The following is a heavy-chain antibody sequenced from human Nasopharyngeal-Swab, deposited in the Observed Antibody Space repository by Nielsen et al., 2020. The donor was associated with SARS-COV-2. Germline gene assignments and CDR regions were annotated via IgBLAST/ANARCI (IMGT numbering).Heavy chain of an antibody. J-gene: IGHJ4*02. CDR3: AAGVDDRIAAVVDY. CDR1: GGTFSSYA. CDR2: IIPILGIA. D-gene: IGHD6-13*01. V-gene: IGHV1-69*04. Sequence: SVKVSCKASGGTFSSYAISWVRQAPGQGLEWMGRIIPILGIANYAQKFQGRVTITADKSTSTAYMELSSLRSEDTAVYYCAAGVDDRIAAVVDYWGQGTLVTVSS.